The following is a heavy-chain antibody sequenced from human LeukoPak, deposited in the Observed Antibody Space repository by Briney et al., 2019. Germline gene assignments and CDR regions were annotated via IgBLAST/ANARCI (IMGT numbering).Heavy chain of an antibody. Sequence: ASVRVSCTASGYTFTSYYMHWVRQAAGQGLEWMGIINPSGGSTSDAQKFQGRVTMTSDTSTSTVYMELSSLRSEDTAVYYCARYSFTIFSHPRPDYYYYGMDVWGQGTTVTVSS. CDR3: ARYSFTIFSHPRPDYYYYGMDV. V-gene: IGHV1-46*01. D-gene: IGHD3-9*01. J-gene: IGHJ6*02. CDR2: INPSGGST. CDR1: GYTFTSYY.